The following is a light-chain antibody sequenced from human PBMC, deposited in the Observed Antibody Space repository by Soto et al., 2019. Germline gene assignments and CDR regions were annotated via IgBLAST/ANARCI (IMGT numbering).Light chain of an antibody. CDR2: DAS. CDR1: QSVSSY. J-gene: IGKJ4*01. Sequence: EIVLTQSPATLSLSPGERATLSCRASQSVSSYLAWYQQKAGQAPRLLIYDASNRATGIPVRFSGSGSGTDFTLTISSLEPEDFAVYYCQQRSNWPLTFGGGTKVEIK. CDR3: QQRSNWPLT. V-gene: IGKV3-11*01.